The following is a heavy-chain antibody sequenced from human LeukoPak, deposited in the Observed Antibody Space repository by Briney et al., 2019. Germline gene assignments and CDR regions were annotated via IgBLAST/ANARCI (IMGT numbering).Heavy chain of an antibody. Sequence: GSLRLSCAASWFTVSSNYMSWVRQAPGKGLEWVSVIYSGGSTYYADSVKGRFTISRDNAKNTLYLQMNSLRAEDTAVYYCARDLDYGDYPFDYWGQGTLVTVSS. CDR3: ARDLDYGDYPFDY. D-gene: IGHD4-17*01. CDR2: IYSGGST. V-gene: IGHV3-53*01. CDR1: WFTVSSNY. J-gene: IGHJ4*02.